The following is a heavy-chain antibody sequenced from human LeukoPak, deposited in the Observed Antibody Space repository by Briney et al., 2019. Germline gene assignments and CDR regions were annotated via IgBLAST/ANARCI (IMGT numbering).Heavy chain of an antibody. CDR1: GFSLSSSGMC. CDR3: ARMFRRSGSHRGAFDI. CDR2: IDWDNAK. Sequence: SGPALVEPPQTLTLTCTFSGFSLSSSGMCVTWIRQPPGKALEWLARIDWDNAKFHNTSLKTRLTVSKDTSKNQVVLTMTNMDPVDTATYYSARMFRRSGSHRGAFDIWGRGTMVTVSS. J-gene: IGHJ3*02. V-gene: IGHV2-70*17. D-gene: IGHD1-26*01.